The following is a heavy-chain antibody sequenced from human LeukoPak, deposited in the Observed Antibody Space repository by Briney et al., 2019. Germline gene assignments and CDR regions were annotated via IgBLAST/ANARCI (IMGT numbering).Heavy chain of an antibody. Sequence: ASVKVSCKASGYTFIGYYIHWVRQAPGQGLEWMGWINPKSGGTNFAQKFQGRVTMTRDTSISTAYMELSRLRSDDTARYYCARDPDWNYGSDWFDPWGQGTLVTVSS. V-gene: IGHV1-2*02. J-gene: IGHJ5*02. D-gene: IGHD1-7*01. CDR1: GYTFIGYY. CDR2: INPKSGGT. CDR3: ARDPDWNYGSDWFDP.